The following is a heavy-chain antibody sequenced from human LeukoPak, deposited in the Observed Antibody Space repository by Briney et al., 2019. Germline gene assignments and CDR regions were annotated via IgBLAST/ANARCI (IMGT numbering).Heavy chain of an antibody. CDR3: ARQPYFYYYLDV. V-gene: IGHV3-23*01. Sequence: GGSLRLSCAASGFSFNNDAMTWVRQPPGKGLEWVSTIVGDSTIYYYADSVKGRFTISSDNSKTMLFLHMNSLRAEDTAIYYCARQPYFYYYLDVWGKGTTVTVTS. J-gene: IGHJ6*03. CDR1: GFSFNNDA. CDR2: IVGDSTIY. D-gene: IGHD5-18*01.